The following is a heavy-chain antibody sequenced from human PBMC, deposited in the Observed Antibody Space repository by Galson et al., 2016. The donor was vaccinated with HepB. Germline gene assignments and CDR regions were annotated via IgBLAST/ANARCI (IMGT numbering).Heavy chain of an antibody. Sequence: SLRLFCAASGFSFDDYAMHWVRQAPAKGLEWVAAVAYDGSNKYYTDSVRGRFAISRDNSKNTLYLQMDSLRTEDTAVYYCAKSLGVRGDYFDYWGQGTLVTVSS. V-gene: IGHV3-30*18. CDR3: AKSLGVRGDYFDY. J-gene: IGHJ4*02. CDR1: GFSFDDYA. CDR2: VAYDGSNK. D-gene: IGHD7-27*01.